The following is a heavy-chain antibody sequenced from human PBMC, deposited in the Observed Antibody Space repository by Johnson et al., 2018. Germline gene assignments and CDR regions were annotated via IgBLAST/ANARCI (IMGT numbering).Heavy chain of an antibody. Sequence: EVQLVESGGGLVQPGGSLRLSCAASGFTFSNYAMSWVRQAPGKGLEWVSAISDSGTSTYYADSVKGRFTISRDNSKNTLSLQMNSLRVKETAVYYCAKPLGDYCGSSGCYLYFQHWGQGTLVTVSS. D-gene: IGHD2-2*01. CDR1: GFTFSNYA. CDR2: ISDSGTST. J-gene: IGHJ1*01. V-gene: IGHV3-23*04. CDR3: AKPLGDYCGSSGCYLYFQH.